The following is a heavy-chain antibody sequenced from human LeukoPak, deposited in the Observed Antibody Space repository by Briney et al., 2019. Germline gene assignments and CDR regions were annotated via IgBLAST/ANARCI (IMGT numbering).Heavy chain of an antibody. V-gene: IGHV3-23*01. CDR2: VGRSGADT. CDR1: GFTFSSYA. J-gene: IGHJ5*02. D-gene: IGHD3-10*01. Sequence: PGGSLRLSCVASGFTFSSYAVSWFRQAPGKGLEWVSTVGRSGADTYYADSVRGRFTISRDNSKNTLYLQMNSLRAEHTAVYYCAKYYYGSGSYYPPFNWFDPWGQGTLVTVSS. CDR3: AKYYYGSGSYYPPFNWFDP.